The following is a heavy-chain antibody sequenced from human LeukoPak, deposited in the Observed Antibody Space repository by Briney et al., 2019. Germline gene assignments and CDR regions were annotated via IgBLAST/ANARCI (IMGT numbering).Heavy chain of an antibody. D-gene: IGHD6-19*01. J-gene: IGHJ6*03. CDR2: IYYSGST. V-gene: IGHV4-59*12. Sequence: SETLSLTCTVSGGSISSYYWSWIRQPPGKGLEWIGYIYYSGSTNYNPSLKSRVTISVDTSKNQFSLKLSSVTAADTAVYYCARDKQWLARNDYYYYYMDVWGKGTTVTVSS. CDR3: ARDKQWLARNDYYYYYMDV. CDR1: GGSISSYY.